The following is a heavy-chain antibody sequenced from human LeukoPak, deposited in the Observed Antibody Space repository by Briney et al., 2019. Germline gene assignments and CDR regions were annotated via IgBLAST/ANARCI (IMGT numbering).Heavy chain of an antibody. V-gene: IGHV1-69*13. CDR3: ARDSGYSSSWFNWFDP. CDR1: GGTFSSYA. Sequence: GASVKVSCKASGGTFSSYAISWVRQAPGQGLEWMGGIIPIFGTANYAQKFQGRVTITADESTSTAYMELSSLRSEDTAVYYCARDSGYSSSWFNWFDPWGQGTLVTVSS. D-gene: IGHD6-13*01. J-gene: IGHJ5*02. CDR2: IIPIFGTA.